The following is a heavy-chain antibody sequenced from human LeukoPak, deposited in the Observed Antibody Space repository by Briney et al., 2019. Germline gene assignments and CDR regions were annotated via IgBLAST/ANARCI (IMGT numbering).Heavy chain of an antibody. Sequence: SETLSLTCTVSGGSISSYYWSWIRQPAGKGLEWIGYIYYSGSTNYNPSLKSRVTISVDTSKNQFSLKLSSVTAADTAVYYCARLRPDYGDYVSWFDPWGQGTLVTVSS. CDR2: IYYSGST. V-gene: IGHV4-59*01. CDR1: GGSISSYY. D-gene: IGHD4-17*01. CDR3: ARLRPDYGDYVSWFDP. J-gene: IGHJ5*02.